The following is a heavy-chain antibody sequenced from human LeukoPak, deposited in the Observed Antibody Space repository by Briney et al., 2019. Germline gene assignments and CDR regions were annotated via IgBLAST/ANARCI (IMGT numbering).Heavy chain of an antibody. CDR2: ICGSGGCT. J-gene: IGHJ4*02. CDR1: GFTFSTYA. V-gene: IGHV3-23*01. Sequence: PGGSLRPSCAASGFTFSTYAMSWVRQAPGRGLEWVSGICGSGGCTYYADSVKGRFTISRDNSKNTLYLQMNSLRVEDTAVYYCASTPFYDYVWGSYRYRGLFDNWGQGTLVSVSS. D-gene: IGHD3-16*02. CDR3: ASTPFYDYVWGSYRYRGLFDN.